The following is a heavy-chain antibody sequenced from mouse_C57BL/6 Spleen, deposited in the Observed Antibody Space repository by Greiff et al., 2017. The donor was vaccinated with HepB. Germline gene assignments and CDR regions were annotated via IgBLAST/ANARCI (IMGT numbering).Heavy chain of an antibody. Sequence: VQLQQSGPELVKPGASVKISCKASGYAFSSSWMNWVKQRPGKGLEWIGRIYPGDGDTNYNGKFKGKATLTADKSSSTAYMQLSSLTSEDSAVYFCASPFNWDGYFDYWGQGTTLTVSS. CDR3: ASPFNWDGYFDY. CDR1: GYAFSSSW. D-gene: IGHD4-1*01. V-gene: IGHV1-82*01. CDR2: IYPGDGDT. J-gene: IGHJ2*01.